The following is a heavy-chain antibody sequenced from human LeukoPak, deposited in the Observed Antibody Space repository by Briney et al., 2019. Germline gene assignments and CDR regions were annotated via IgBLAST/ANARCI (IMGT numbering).Heavy chain of an antibody. CDR2: ISGSGDTT. J-gene: IGHJ6*02. V-gene: IGHV3-23*01. CDR1: GFTFSSYA. CDR3: ARDLGSVTLIRTTTTSRYGMDV. D-gene: IGHD2/OR15-2a*01. Sequence: PGGSLRLSCATSGFTFSSYALTWVRQAPGMGLEWVSAISGSGDTTYYADSVKGRFTISRDNSKNTLYLQMNSLRAEDTAVYYCARDLGSVTLIRTTTTSRYGMDVWGQGTTVTVSS.